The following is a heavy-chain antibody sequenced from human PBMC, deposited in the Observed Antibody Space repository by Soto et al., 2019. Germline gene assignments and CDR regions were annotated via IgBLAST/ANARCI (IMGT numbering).Heavy chain of an antibody. J-gene: IGHJ5*02. CDR3: ERVPGGSWNNWSDP. D-gene: IGHD2-15*01. V-gene: IGHV1-18*01. Sequence: GXSVKVSCKASGYTFTSXGISWGRQAPGQGLEWMGWISAYNGNTNYAQKLQGRVTMTTDTSTSTAHMELRSLSYNDQAVCYWERVPGGSWNNWSDPWGKGTPVPVSS. CDR1: GYTFTSXG. CDR2: ISAYNGNT.